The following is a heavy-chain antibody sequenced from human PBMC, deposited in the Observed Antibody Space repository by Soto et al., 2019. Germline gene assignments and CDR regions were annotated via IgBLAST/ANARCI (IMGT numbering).Heavy chain of an antibody. V-gene: IGHV3-30*18. CDR1: GFTFSSYG. Sequence: GGSLRLSCAASGFTFSSYGMHWVRQAPGKGLEWVAVISYDGSNKYYADSVKGRFTISRDNSKNTLYLQMNSLRAEDTAVYYCAKDPRPRRVCSSNSCFDDWFDPWGQGTLVTVSS. CDR2: ISYDGSNK. D-gene: IGHD2-2*01. CDR3: AKDPRPRRVCSSNSCFDDWFDP. J-gene: IGHJ5*02.